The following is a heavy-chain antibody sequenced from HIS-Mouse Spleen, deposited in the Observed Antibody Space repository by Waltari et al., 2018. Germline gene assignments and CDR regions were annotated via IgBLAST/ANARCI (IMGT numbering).Heavy chain of an antibody. D-gene: IGHD3-22*01. Sequence: QVQLQESGPGLVKPSETLSLTCTVSGGSISSYYWSWIRQPPGKGLEWIGYIYYSGSTNYNPSHKSRVTISVDTSKNQFSLKLSSVTAADTAVYYCARALITYYYDSSGYYFDYWGQGTLVTVSS. J-gene: IGHJ4*02. CDR3: ARALITYYYDSSGYYFDY. CDR2: IYYSGST. CDR1: GGSISSYY. V-gene: IGHV4-59*01.